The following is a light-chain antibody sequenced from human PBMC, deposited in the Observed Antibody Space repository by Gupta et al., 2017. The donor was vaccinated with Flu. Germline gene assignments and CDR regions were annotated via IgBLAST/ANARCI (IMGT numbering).Light chain of an antibody. CDR3: QHSKSPPLT. J-gene: IGKJ4*01. CDR2: DTS. Sequence: DIQMTQSPSSLSASVGNTVTITCQASQGIDTYLNWYQQKPGKAPKLLIYDTSNLKTGVPSRFSGSGFGTDFIFTISNLQPEDIGTYYCQHSKSPPLTFGGGTKVDIK. CDR1: QGIDTY. V-gene: IGKV1-33*01.